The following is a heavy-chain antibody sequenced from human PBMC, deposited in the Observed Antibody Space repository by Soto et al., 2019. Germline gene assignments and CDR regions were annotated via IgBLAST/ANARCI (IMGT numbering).Heavy chain of an antibody. CDR1: GFTFPNYG. V-gene: IGHV3-23*01. Sequence: VQLLESGGGLVQPGGSLRLSCVVSGFTFPNYGVTWVRQAPGKGLEWVAGFSGGSGTTHYRDSVKGRFTISRDDSKSTAYLQMNSLGVDDTAVYHCVKWNGDGDCWGQGTLVTVSS. J-gene: IGHJ4*02. D-gene: IGHD1-1*01. CDR3: VKWNGDGDC. CDR2: FSGGSGTT.